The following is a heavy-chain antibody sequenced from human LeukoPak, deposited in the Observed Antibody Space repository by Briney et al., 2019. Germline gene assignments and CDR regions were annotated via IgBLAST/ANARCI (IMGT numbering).Heavy chain of an antibody. V-gene: IGHV3-48*03. J-gene: IGHJ6*04. Sequence: GGSLRLSCAASGFTFNRYEFIWVRQAPGKGLEWVSYIHTSASTTYYADSVRGRFSISRDNAKSSLYLQMNSLRAEDTAVYYCAKWFPGNMDVWVKGTTVTVSS. CDR2: IHTSASTT. D-gene: IGHD3-22*01. CDR3: AKWFPGNMDV. CDR1: GFTFNRYE.